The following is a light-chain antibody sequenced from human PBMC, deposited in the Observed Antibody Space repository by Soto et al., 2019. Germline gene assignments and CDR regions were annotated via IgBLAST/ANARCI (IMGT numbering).Light chain of an antibody. CDR3: HTLPPLT. J-gene: IGKJ4*01. Sequence: DIQMTQSPSSLSASVGDRVTITCQASQDITNYLNWCQQKPGKAPNLLIYDASNLTTGVPSRFSGSSSATDFTFTISSLQPEDIATYKYHTLPPLTLGGGTKVDIK. V-gene: IGKV1-33*01. CDR2: DAS. CDR1: QDITNY.